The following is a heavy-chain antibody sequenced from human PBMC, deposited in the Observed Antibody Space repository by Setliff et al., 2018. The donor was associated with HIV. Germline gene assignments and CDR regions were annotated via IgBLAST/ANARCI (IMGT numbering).Heavy chain of an antibody. CDR2: LSYQGTNI. Sequence: GGSLRLSCAASGFKFSSSALHWVRQVPGKGLEWVAVLSYQGTNIYYADSVRGRFTVSRDTSRNTFYLEMNSLRPEDTALYFCARAGTDYYYFLVNWGQGTLVTVS. CDR1: GFKFSSSA. J-gene: IGHJ4*02. CDR3: ARAGTDYYYFLVN. D-gene: IGHD3-9*01. V-gene: IGHV3-30*04.